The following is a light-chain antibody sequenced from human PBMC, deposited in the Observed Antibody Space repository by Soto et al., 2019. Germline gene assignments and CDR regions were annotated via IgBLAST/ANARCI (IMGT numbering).Light chain of an antibody. V-gene: IGLV2-14*01. CDR1: SSDVGAYNY. CDR3: SSYTRTSTLV. J-gene: IGLJ3*02. Sequence: QSALTQPASVSGSPGQSITISCTGTSSDVGAYNYVSWYQLHPDKAPKLMIYEVNTRPSGVSDRFSGFKSGNTAYLTISGLQADDEADYYCSSYTRTSTLVFGGGTKLTVL. CDR2: EVN.